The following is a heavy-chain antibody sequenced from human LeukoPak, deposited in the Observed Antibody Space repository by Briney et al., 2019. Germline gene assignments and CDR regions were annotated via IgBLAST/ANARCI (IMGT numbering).Heavy chain of an antibody. Sequence: GGSLRLSCAASGFTVSSNYMSWVRQAPGKGLEWVSAISGSGGSTYYADSVKGRFTISRDNSKNTLYLQMNSLRAEDTAVYYCAKGARAAIDWFDPWGQGTLVTVSS. CDR1: GFTVSSNY. CDR3: AKGARAAIDWFDP. J-gene: IGHJ5*02. D-gene: IGHD2-2*01. CDR2: ISGSGGST. V-gene: IGHV3-23*01.